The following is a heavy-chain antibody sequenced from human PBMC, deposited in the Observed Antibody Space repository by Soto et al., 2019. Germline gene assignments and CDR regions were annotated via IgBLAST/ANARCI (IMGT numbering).Heavy chain of an antibody. CDR2: ISGTVTSA. J-gene: IGHJ3*01. D-gene: IGHD6-19*01. CDR3: VQECNGWYYRGYFDF. CDR1: GLTFSNYA. V-gene: IGHV3-23*01. Sequence: GGSLRLSCAASGLTFSNYAMNWVRQAPGKGLEWVSVISGTVTSAYYADSVKGRFTISRDNSKNTLYLQMNSLRAEDTAIYFWVQECNGWYYRGYFDFSGRGTPVTV.